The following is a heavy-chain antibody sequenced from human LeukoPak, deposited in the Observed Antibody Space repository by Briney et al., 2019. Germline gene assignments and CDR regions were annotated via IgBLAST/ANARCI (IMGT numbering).Heavy chain of an antibody. V-gene: IGHV4-59*01. J-gene: IGHJ4*02. CDR2: IHYSGST. Sequence: SETLSLTCAVSSGSIRSYYWSWIRQPPGKGLEWIGDIHYSGSTKYNPSLPGRVTMSIDTSKNQMSLNLSSVTAADTAVYYCARDIGPVYYDSGYYFFDYWGQGILVTVSS. CDR3: ARDIGPVYYDSGYYFFDY. CDR1: SGSIRSYY. D-gene: IGHD3-22*01.